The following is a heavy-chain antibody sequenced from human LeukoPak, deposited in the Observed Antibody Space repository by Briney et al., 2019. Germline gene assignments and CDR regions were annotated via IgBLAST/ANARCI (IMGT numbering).Heavy chain of an antibody. CDR3: ARNGPNYYYYMDV. Sequence: SETLSLTCTVSGGSIRSSSYYWGWIRQPPGKGLEWIGSIYYSGSTYYNPSLKSRVSISLDTSKNQFSLKLRSVTAADTAVYYCARNGPNYYYYMDVWGKGTTVTISS. J-gene: IGHJ6*03. CDR2: IYYSGST. V-gene: IGHV4-39*07. CDR1: GGSIRSSSYY.